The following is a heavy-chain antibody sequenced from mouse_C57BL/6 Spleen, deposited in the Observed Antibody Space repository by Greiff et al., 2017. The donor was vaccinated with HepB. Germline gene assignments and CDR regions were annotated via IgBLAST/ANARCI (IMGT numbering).Heavy chain of an antibody. V-gene: IGHV5-17*01. J-gene: IGHJ4*01. Sequence: DVKLVESGGGLVKPGGSLKLSCAASGFTFSDYGMHWVRQAPEKGLEWVAYISSGSSTIYYADTVKGRFTISRDNAKNTLFLQMTSLRSEDTAMYYCATGDYYGSTHYAMDYWGQGTSVTVSS. CDR3: ATGDYYGSTHYAMDY. CDR2: ISSGSSTI. CDR1: GFTFSDYG. D-gene: IGHD1-1*01.